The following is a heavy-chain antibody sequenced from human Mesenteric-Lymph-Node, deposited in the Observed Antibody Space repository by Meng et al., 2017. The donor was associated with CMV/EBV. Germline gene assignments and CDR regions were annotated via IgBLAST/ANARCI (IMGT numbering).Heavy chain of an antibody. D-gene: IGHD4-23*01. V-gene: IGHV4-39*07. J-gene: IGHJ4*02. CDR1: GGSISSSSYY. Sequence: SETLSLTCTVSGGSISSSSYYWGWIRQPPGKGLEWIGEINDSESTNYNPSLKRRLTMSVDTSKNQFSLKLTSLTAADTAVYFCARGRWERSPPDKFSNYFDYWGQGSLVTVSS. CDR2: INDSEST. CDR3: ARGRWERSPPDKFSNYFDY.